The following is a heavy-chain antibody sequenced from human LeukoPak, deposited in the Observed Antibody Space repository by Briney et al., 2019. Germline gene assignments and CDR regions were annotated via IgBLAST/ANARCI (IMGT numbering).Heavy chain of an antibody. D-gene: IGHD6-19*01. J-gene: IGHJ6*03. CDR1: ADSISSGSYY. Sequence: SETLSLTCNVSADSISSGSYYWSWIRQPAGKGLEWIGRIYISGSGSTNYNPSLKSRVTMSVDTSKNQFSLKLSSVTAADTAVYYCARDKRVAVAGTYIYYYYMDVWGNGTTVTISS. CDR2: IYISGSGST. CDR3: ARDKRVAVAGTYIYYYYMDV. V-gene: IGHV4-61*02.